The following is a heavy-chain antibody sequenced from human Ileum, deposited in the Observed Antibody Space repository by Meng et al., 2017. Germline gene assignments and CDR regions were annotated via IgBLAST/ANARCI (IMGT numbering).Heavy chain of an antibody. CDR1: GGTFSSYA. V-gene: IGHV1-69*13. CDR3: ARVRSGLLTYSSSRLLFGWFDP. D-gene: IGHD6-13*01. J-gene: IGHJ5*02. Sequence: SVKVSCKASGGTFSSYAISWVRQAPGQGLEWMGGIIPIFGTANYAQKFQGRVTITADESASTAYMELSSLRSEDTAVYYCARVRSGLLTYSSSRLLFGWFDPWGQGTLVTVSS. CDR2: IIPIFGTA.